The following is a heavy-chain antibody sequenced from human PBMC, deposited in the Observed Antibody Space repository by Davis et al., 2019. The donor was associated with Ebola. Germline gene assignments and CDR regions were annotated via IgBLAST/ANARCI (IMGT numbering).Heavy chain of an antibody. CDR3: ARDLSYSSSSGMGLYYYYGMDV. J-gene: IGHJ6*02. Sequence: GSLRLSCTVSGGSISSYYWSWIRQPPGKGLEWIGYIYYSGSTNYNPSLKSRVTISVDTSKNQFSLKLSSVTAADTAVYYCARDLSYSSSSGMGLYYYYGMDVWGQGTTVTVSS. V-gene: IGHV4-59*01. CDR2: IYYSGST. D-gene: IGHD6-6*01. CDR1: GGSISSYY.